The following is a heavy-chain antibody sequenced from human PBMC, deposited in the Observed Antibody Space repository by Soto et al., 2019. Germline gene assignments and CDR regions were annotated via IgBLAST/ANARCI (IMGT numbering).Heavy chain of an antibody. CDR2: IKQDGSEK. J-gene: IGHJ6*02. CDR3: ARRIMNTAVYYYYGMDV. V-gene: IGHV3-7*01. D-gene: IGHD3-16*01. Sequence: GGSLRLSCAASGFTLSRYWMTWVRQAPGKGLEWVANIKQDGSEKYYVDSVKGRSTISRDNAKNSLYLQMNSLRAEDTAVYYCARRIMNTAVYYYYGMDVWGQGTTVTVSS. CDR1: GFTLSRYW.